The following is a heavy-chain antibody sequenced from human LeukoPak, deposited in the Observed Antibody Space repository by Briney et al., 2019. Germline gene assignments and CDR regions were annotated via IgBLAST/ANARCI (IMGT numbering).Heavy chain of an antibody. CDR2: ISDSVGRT. J-gene: IGHJ4*02. D-gene: IGHD3-22*01. V-gene: IGHV3-23*01. CDR3: AKRGVVIRVILVGFHKEANYFDS. CDR1: GITLSNYG. Sequence: AGGSLRLSCAVSGITLSNYGMSWVRQAPGKGREWVAGISDSVGRTNYADSVKGRFTISRDNPKNTLYLQMNSLRVEDTAVYFCAKRGVVIRVILVGFHKEANYFDSWGQGALVTVSS.